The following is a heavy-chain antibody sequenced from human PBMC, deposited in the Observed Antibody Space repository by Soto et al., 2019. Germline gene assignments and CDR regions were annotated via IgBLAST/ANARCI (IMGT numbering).Heavy chain of an antibody. D-gene: IGHD6-6*01. J-gene: IGHJ4*02. V-gene: IGHV3-48*02. Sequence: EVQLVESGGGLVQPGGSLRLSCAASGFTFSSYSMNWVRQAPGKGLEWVSYISSSSSTIYYADSVKGRFTISRDNAKNSLYLQMNSLRDEDTAVYYCARAHWIAARTQRYYFDHWGQGTLVTVSS. CDR3: ARAHWIAARTQRYYFDH. CDR1: GFTFSSYS. CDR2: ISSSSSTI.